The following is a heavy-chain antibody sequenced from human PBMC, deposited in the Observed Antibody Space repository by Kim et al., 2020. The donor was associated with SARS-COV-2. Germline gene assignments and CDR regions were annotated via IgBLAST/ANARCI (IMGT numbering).Heavy chain of an antibody. CDR2: ISGSGGST. CDR3: AKVPTYYDFWSGSLAFDI. CDR1: GFTFSSYA. J-gene: IGHJ3*02. V-gene: IGHV3-23*01. D-gene: IGHD3-3*01. Sequence: GGSLRLSCAASGFTFSSYAMSWVRQAPGKGLEWVSAISGSGGSTYYADSVKGRFTISRDNSKNTLYLQMNSLRAEDTAVYYCAKVPTYYDFWSGSLAFDIWGQGTMVTVSS.